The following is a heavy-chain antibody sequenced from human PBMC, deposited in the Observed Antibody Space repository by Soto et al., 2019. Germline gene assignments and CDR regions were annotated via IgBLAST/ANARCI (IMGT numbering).Heavy chain of an antibody. CDR3: ARGSHSPYSSSSYWFDP. Sequence: SETLSLTCSVSGGSISSGYCYWSWIRQPPGKGLEWIGNIYYSGNTYYNPSLKSRLIISIDTSKNQFSLKLSSVTAADTAVYYCARGSHSPYSSSSYWFDPWGQGTLVTVSS. CDR1: GGSISSGYCY. CDR2: IYYSGNT. D-gene: IGHD6-6*01. J-gene: IGHJ5*02. V-gene: IGHV4-30-4*01.